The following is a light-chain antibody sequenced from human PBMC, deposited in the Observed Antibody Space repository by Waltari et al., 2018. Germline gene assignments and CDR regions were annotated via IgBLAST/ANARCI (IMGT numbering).Light chain of an antibody. CDR3: CSYAGSITFWV. J-gene: IGLJ3*02. CDR2: DVT. V-gene: IGLV2-11*01. Sequence: QSALTQPRSVSGSPGQSVTISCTGTSSDVGGYNYVSWYQHHPGKAPKLIIYDVTKRPSGVPDRFSASKSDNTASLTISGRQAEEEADDYCCSYAGSITFWVFGGGTKLTVL. CDR1: SSDVGGYNY.